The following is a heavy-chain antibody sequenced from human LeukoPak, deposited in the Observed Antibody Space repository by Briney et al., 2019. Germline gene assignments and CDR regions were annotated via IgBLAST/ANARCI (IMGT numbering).Heavy chain of an antibody. J-gene: IGHJ6*02. CDR1: GFTFSSYA. CDR3: ARDLCGGDCFVAWPLIYYGMDV. CDR2: ISYDGSNK. Sequence: GGSLRLSCAASGFTFSSYAMHWVRQAPGKGLEWVAVISYDGSNKYYADSVKGRFTISRDNSKNTLYLQMNSLRAEGTAVYYCARDLCGGDCFVAWPLIYYGMDVWGQGTTVTVSS. V-gene: IGHV3-30*04. D-gene: IGHD2-21*02.